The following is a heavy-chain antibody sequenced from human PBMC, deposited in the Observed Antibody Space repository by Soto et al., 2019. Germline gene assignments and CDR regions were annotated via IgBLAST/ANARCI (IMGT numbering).Heavy chain of an antibody. J-gene: IGHJ4*02. CDR2: INAGNGNT. CDR3: ARGTVVTHFDY. Sequence: ASVKVSCKVSGYTLTELSMHWVRQAPGQRLEWMGWINAGNGNTKYSQKFQGRVTITRDTSASTAYMELSSLRSEDTAVYYCARGTVVTHFDYWGQGTLVTVSS. D-gene: IGHD2-15*01. V-gene: IGHV1-3*01. CDR1: GYTLTELS.